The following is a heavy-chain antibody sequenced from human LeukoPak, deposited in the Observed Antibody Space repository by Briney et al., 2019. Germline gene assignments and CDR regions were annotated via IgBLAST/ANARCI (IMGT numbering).Heavy chain of an antibody. CDR3: AKARYSSGWDSFDY. Sequence: GGSLRLSCAASGFTFSSYGMNWVRQAPGKGLEWVSSISGNGGYTYYADSVKGRFTISRDNSKNTLYLQMNSLRAEDTGVYYCAKARYSSGWDSFDYWGQGTLVTVSS. J-gene: IGHJ4*02. CDR1: GFTFSSYG. CDR2: ISGNGGYT. D-gene: IGHD6-19*01. V-gene: IGHV3-23*01.